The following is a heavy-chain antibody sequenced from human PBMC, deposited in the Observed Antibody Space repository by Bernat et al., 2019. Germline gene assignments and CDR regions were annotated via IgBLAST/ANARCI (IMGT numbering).Heavy chain of an antibody. Sequence: EVQLLESGGGLVQPGGSLRLSCAASGFTFNNYAMSWVRQAPGKGLEWVAYISGSGGSTYYADSVKGRFTISRDNSKNTLYLQMNSLRAEDTAVYYCSTGTYYYDSSGYYGRGGAFDIWGQGTMVTVSS. CDR2: ISGSGGST. CDR3: STGTYYYDSSGYYGRGGAFDI. V-gene: IGHV3-23*01. CDR1: GFTFNNYA. J-gene: IGHJ3*02. D-gene: IGHD3-22*01.